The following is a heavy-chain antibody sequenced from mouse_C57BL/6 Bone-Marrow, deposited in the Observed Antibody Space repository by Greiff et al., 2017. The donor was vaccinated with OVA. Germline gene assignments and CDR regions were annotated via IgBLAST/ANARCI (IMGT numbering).Heavy chain of an antibody. V-gene: IGHV1-78*01. Sequence: VQLQQSDAELVKPGASVKISCKVSGYTFTDHTIHWMKQRPEQGLEWIGYIYPRDGSTTYNEKFKGKATLTADKSSSTAYMQRNRLTSEDSAVYFGARSPNDDDAGFAYWGQGTLVTVSA. CDR1: GYTFTDHT. J-gene: IGHJ3*01. CDR3: ARSPNDDDAGFAY. D-gene: IGHD2-4*01. CDR2: IYPRDGST.